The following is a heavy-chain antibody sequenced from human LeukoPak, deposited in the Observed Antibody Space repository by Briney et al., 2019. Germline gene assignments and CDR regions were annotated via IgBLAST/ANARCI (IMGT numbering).Heavy chain of an antibody. V-gene: IGHV3-23*01. D-gene: IGHD6-19*01. Sequence: GGSLRLSCAASGFTFSSYAMSWVRQAPGKGLEWVSAISGSGGSTYYADSVKGRFTISRDNSKNTLYLQMNSLRAEDTAVCYCAKDSSIAVAGEFDYWGQGTLVTVSS. J-gene: IGHJ4*02. CDR2: ISGSGGST. CDR3: AKDSSIAVAGEFDY. CDR1: GFTFSSYA.